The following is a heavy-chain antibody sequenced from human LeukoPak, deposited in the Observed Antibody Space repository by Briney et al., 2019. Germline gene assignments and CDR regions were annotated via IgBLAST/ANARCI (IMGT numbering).Heavy chain of an antibody. CDR3: AKDIQAAN. CDR2: ISSTGYNS. Sequence: GGSLRLSCAAPGFTFRSAAMTWVRQGPEKGLQWVSLISSTGYNSYYADSVKGRFTVSRDNSKNIVYLQMNSLRAEDTALYYCAKDIQAANWGQGTLVTVSS. CDR1: GFTFRSAA. D-gene: IGHD5-18*01. J-gene: IGHJ1*01. V-gene: IGHV3-23*01.